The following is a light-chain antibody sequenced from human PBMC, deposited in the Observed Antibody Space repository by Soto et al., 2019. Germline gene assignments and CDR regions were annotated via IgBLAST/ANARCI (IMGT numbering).Light chain of an antibody. V-gene: IGKV1-13*02. CDR1: QGLASG. Sequence: AIQLTQSPSSLAASTGDRVTITCRASQGLASGLAWYQQKPGKAPKLLIQDASSLESGVPSRFSGSGSGTDFTLTISSLQPEDFATYHCQQVNSYPFTFGGGTKLEI. J-gene: IGKJ2*01. CDR3: QQVNSYPFT. CDR2: DAS.